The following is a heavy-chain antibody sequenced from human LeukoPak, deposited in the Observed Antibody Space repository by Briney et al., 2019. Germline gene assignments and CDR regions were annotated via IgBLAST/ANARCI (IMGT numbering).Heavy chain of an antibody. J-gene: IGHJ4*02. CDR1: GFTFSSYG. Sequence: GGSLRLSCAASGFTFSSYGMSWVRQAPGKGLEWVSAISGSGGSTYYADSVKGRFTISRDNSKNTLYLQMNSLRAEDTAVYYCAKDRDDYGIFDYWGQGTLVTVSS. V-gene: IGHV3-23*01. CDR3: AKDRDDYGIFDY. D-gene: IGHD4-17*01. CDR2: ISGSGGST.